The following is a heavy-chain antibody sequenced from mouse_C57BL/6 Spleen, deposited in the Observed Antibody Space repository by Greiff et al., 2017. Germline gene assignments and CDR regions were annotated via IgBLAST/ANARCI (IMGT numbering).Heavy chain of an antibody. D-gene: IGHD2-1*01. J-gene: IGHJ4*01. CDR1: GYTFTSYG. Sequence: VQRVESGAELARPGASVKLSCKASGYTFTSYGISWVKQRTGQGLEWIGEIYPRSGNTYYNEKFKGKATLTADKSSSTAYMELRSLTSEDSAVYFCASNYVIDYAMDYWGQGTSVTVSS. V-gene: IGHV1-81*01. CDR2: IYPRSGNT. CDR3: ASNYVIDYAMDY.